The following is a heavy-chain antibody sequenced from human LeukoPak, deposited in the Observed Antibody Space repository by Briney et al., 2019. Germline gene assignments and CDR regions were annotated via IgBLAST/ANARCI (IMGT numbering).Heavy chain of an antibody. Sequence: GGSLRLSCAASGFTFSSYSMNWVRQAPGKGLEWVSYISISSSTIYYADSVKGRFTISRDNAKNSLYLQMNSLRAEDTAVYYCARQDRIVVVVAATAIDYWGQGTLVTVSS. CDR2: ISISSSTI. J-gene: IGHJ4*02. CDR3: ARQDRIVVVVAATAIDY. CDR1: GFTFSSYS. D-gene: IGHD2-15*01. V-gene: IGHV3-48*01.